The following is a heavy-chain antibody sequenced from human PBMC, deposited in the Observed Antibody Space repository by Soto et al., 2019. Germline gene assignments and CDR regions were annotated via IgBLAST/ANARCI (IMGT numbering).Heavy chain of an antibody. CDR2: IKQDGSEK. J-gene: IGHJ6*02. V-gene: IGHV3-7*05. CDR3: ARDQRSYDFWSGYPPPYYYGMDV. D-gene: IGHD3-3*01. CDR1: RLTVNSSW. Sequence: GWSPRLSCAASRLTVNSSWMGWVRKTPGKGLEWVANIKQDGSEKYYVDSVKGRFTISRDNAKNSLYLQMNSLRAEDTAVYYCARDQRSYDFWSGYPPPYYYGMDVWGQGTTVTVSS.